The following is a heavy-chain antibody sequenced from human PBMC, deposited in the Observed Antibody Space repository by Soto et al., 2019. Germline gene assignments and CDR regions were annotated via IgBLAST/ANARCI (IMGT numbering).Heavy chain of an antibody. CDR3: ARLKPPS. V-gene: IGHV4-59*12. CDR2: IYYRGSA. J-gene: IGHJ3*01. CDR1: GASISSYH. Sequence: SETLSLTCTVSGASISSYHWSWIRQSPGKGLEWIGYIYYRGSANYNPSLKSRVTISVDTSKNQVSLKLSSVTAADTAVYYCARLKPPSWGQGTMVTVSS.